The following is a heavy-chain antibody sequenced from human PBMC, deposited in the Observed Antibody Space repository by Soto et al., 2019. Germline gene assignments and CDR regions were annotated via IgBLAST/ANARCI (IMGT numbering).Heavy chain of an antibody. CDR1: CGSITSSY. CDR2: IYDTGISGYTPST. Sequence: ETLSRACTVSCGSITSSYWSWIRRPPGKGLEWIAYIYDTGISGYTPSTSYNPSLKSRVTMSVDTSKSQFSLKLTSVTAADTAVYYCARGEDAFFYYGLDVWGQGITVTVSS. CDR3: ARGEDAFFYYGLDV. V-gene: IGHV4-59*01. J-gene: IGHJ6*02.